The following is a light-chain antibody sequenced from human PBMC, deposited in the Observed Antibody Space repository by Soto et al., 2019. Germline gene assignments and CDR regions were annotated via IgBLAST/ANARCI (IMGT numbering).Light chain of an antibody. CDR3: QQYGSSPWT. V-gene: IGKV3-20*01. CDR1: QSVSNNY. CDR2: GAY. J-gene: IGKJ1*01. Sequence: EIVLTQSPGTLSLSPGERATLSCRASQSVSNNYLAWYQQKPGQAPRLLIYGAYNRATGIPDRFSGSGSGTDFTLTISRLEPEDFAVYYCQQYGSSPWTFGQGTKVDIK.